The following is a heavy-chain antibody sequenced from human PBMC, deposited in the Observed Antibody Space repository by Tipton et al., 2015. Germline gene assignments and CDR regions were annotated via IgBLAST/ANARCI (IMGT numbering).Heavy chain of an antibody. CDR1: GFSFRNYG. V-gene: IGHV3-33*08. CDR3: ARVGTGMVTHMDY. Sequence: SLRLSCAASGFSFRNYGMTWVRPAPGKGLEWVSVIWYDGTEKSYADSVKGRFTISRDNSENTVSLQMNSLRAEDTAVYYCARVGTGMVTHMDYWGQGSRVAFSS. D-gene: IGHD2-8*01. CDR2: IWYDGTEK. J-gene: IGHJ4*02.